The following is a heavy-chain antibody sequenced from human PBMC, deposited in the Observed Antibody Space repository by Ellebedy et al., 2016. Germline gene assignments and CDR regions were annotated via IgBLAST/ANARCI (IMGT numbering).Heavy chain of an antibody. Sequence: GGSLRLXXVASGFTLSGYWMAWVRQAPGQGLEWVANIRQDGGDKNYVDSVKGRLTISRDNVKNSLYLQMNSLRVEDTAVYYCARALIGGKNYWGQGTLVTVSS. CDR2: IRQDGGDK. V-gene: IGHV3-7*03. D-gene: IGHD3-16*01. CDR3: ARALIGGKNY. CDR1: GFTLSGYW. J-gene: IGHJ4*02.